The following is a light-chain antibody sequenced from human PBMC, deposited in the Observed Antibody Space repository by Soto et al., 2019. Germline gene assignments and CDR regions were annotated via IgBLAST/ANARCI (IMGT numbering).Light chain of an antibody. J-gene: IGLJ1*01. Sequence: QYVLTQPASLSGSTGLSITISCTRTSSDVGSYNLVSWYQQHPGKAPKLMIYEVSKRPSGVSNRFSGSKSGNTASLTISGLQAEDEADYYCCSYAGSSTPYVFGTGTKVTVL. V-gene: IGLV2-23*02. CDR2: EVS. CDR1: SSDVGSYNL. CDR3: CSYAGSSTPYV.